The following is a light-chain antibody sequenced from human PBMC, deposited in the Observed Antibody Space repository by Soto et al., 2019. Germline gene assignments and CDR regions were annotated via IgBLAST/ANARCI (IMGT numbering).Light chain of an antibody. CDR3: CSYVGSDYV. J-gene: IGLJ1*01. Sequence: QSVLTQPASVSGSPGQSITISCTGTSSDVGSYNLVSWYQQHPGKAPELMIYEGSKRPSGVSNRFSGSNSGNTASLTISGLQAEDEADYYCCSYVGSDYVFGTGTTVTV. CDR1: SSDVGSYNL. CDR2: EGS. V-gene: IGLV2-23*01.